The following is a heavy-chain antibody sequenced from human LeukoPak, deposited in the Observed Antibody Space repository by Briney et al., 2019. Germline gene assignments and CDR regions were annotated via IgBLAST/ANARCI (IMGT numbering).Heavy chain of an antibody. CDR2: ISYDGSNK. V-gene: IGHV3-30*18. Sequence: PGRSLRLSCAASGFTFSSYGMHWVRQAPGKGLEWVAVISYDGSNKYYADSVKGRFTISRDNSKNTLYLLLSSLRAEDTAVYYCAKETYSDSSAYLDYWGQGTLVTVSS. D-gene: IGHD3-22*01. CDR3: AKETYSDSSAYLDY. J-gene: IGHJ4*02. CDR1: GFTFSSYG.